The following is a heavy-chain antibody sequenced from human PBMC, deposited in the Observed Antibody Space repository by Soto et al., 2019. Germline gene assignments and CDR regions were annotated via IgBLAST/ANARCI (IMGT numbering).Heavy chain of an antibody. CDR3: ARGYYVGIHRLGVSEYSSSGSDY. CDR1: GFTFSSYA. CDR2: ISGSGGST. J-gene: IGHJ4*02. V-gene: IGHV3-23*01. Sequence: EVQLLESGGGLVQPGGSLRLSCAASGFTFSSYAMSWVRQAPGKGLEWVSAISGSGGSTYYADSVKGRFTISRDNSKNTLYLQMNSLRAEDTAVYYCARGYYVGIHRLGVSEYSSSGSDYWGQGTLVTVSS. D-gene: IGHD6-6*01.